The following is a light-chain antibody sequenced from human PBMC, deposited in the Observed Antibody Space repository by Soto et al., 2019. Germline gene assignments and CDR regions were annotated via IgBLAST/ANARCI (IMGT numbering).Light chain of an antibody. Sequence: DIQMTQSPSSVSASVGDRVTITCRASQAISTWLAWYQQNPGKAPKLLIYSASKLQSGVPSRFSGSGSGTDFTLTISRLQPEDFATYYCQQANSFPRTFGQGTKVEIK. V-gene: IGKV1D-12*01. CDR2: SAS. J-gene: IGKJ1*01. CDR1: QAISTW. CDR3: QQANSFPRT.